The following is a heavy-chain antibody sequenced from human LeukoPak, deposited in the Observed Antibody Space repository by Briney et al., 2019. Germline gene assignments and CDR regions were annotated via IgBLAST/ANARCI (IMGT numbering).Heavy chain of an antibody. J-gene: IGHJ5*02. D-gene: IGHD3-10*01. V-gene: IGHV3-23*01. CDR1: GFTFSSYG. CDR3: AKGTVLLWFGDPIP. Sequence: GGTLRLSCAASGFTFSSYGMSWVRQAPGKGLEWVSAISGSGGSTYYADSVKGRFTISRDNSKNTLYLQMNSLRAEDTAVYYCAKGTVLLWFGDPIPWGQGTLVTVSS. CDR2: ISGSGGST.